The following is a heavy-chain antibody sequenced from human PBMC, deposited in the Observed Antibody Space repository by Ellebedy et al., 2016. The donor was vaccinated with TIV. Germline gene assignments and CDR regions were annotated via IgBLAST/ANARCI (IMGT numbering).Heavy chain of an antibody. V-gene: IGHV3-30-3*01. CDR3: ARWPSGDAPLDY. CDR1: GFTFSTCA. D-gene: IGHD4-17*01. J-gene: IGHJ4*02. Sequence: GGSLRLSCAASGFTFSTCAMHWVRQAPGKGREWVAVISYDGTNKYYADSVKGRFTISRDNSKNTLYLQMNSLRAEDTAVYYCARWPSGDAPLDYWGQGTLVTVSS. CDR2: ISYDGTNK.